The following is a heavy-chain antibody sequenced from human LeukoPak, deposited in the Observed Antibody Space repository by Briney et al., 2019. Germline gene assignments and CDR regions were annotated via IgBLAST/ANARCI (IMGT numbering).Heavy chain of an antibody. V-gene: IGHV4-31*03. CDR3: ARARGCSSTSCYQFDY. D-gene: IGHD2-2*01. Sequence: TLSLTCTGSGGSISSGGYYWSWIRQHPGKGLEWIGYINYSGSTYYNPSLKSRVTISVDLSKNHFSLKLSSVTAADSAVYYCARARGCSSTSCYQFDYWGQGTLVTVSS. CDR1: GGSISSGGYY. CDR2: INYSGST. J-gene: IGHJ4*02.